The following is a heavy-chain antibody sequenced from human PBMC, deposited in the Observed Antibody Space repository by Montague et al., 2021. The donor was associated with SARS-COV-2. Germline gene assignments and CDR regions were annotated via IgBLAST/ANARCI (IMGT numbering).Heavy chain of an antibody. CDR3: ARARVVVQHDRNWFDP. CDR1: GGSISSGGYY. D-gene: IGHD2-2*01. CDR2: IYYSGST. V-gene: IGHV4-31*03. Sequence: TLSLTCTVSGGSISSGGYYWSWIRQHPGKGLEWIGYIYYSGSTYYNPSLKSRLTISVDTSKNRFSLKLSSVTAADTAMYYCARARVVVQHDRNWFDPWGQGTLVTVSS. J-gene: IGHJ5*02.